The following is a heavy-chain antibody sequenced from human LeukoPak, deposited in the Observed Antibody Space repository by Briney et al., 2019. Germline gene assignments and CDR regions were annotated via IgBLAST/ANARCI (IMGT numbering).Heavy chain of an antibody. CDR3: AKILLRFLEFDHYFDY. Sequence: PGGSLKLSCAASGFTFSGSAMHWVRQASGKGLEWVGRIRSKANSYATAYAASVKGRFTISRDDSKNTAYLQMNSLKTEDTAVYYCAKILLRFLEFDHYFDYWGQGTLVTVSS. J-gene: IGHJ4*02. D-gene: IGHD3-3*01. CDR2: IRSKANSYAT. CDR1: GFTFSGSA. V-gene: IGHV3-73*01.